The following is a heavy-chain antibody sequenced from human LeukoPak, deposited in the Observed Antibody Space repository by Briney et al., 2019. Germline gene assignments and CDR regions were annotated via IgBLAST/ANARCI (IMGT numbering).Heavy chain of an antibody. D-gene: IGHD6-13*01. CDR2: ISGSGGT. V-gene: IGHV3-23*01. Sequence: PGGSLRLSCAASGFTFSRSAMSWVRQAPGKGREWVSAISGSGGTYYADPVKGRFTISRDNSKNTLYLQMNSLRAEDTAVYYCAKVNNIAAAGTFDYWGQGSLVTVSS. J-gene: IGHJ4*02. CDR3: AKVNNIAAAGTFDY. CDR1: GFTFSRSA.